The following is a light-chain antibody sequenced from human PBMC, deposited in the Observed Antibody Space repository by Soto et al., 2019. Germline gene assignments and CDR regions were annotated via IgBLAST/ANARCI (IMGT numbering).Light chain of an antibody. V-gene: IGKV3-15*01. CDR2: DVS. CDR1: PSVNGN. J-gene: IGKJ1*01. Sequence: EVVVTQSPATLSVSPGERATLSYRASPSVNGNLAWYQQKPGQTPRLLIYDVSTRANGVPARFSGRGSGTEFTLTISSLQSEDFALYYCQQYNGSPPWTFGQGTRVEIK. CDR3: QQYNGSPPWT.